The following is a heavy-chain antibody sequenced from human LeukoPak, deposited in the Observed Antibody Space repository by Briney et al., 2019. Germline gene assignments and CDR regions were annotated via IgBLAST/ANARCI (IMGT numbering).Heavy chain of an antibody. CDR3: ASDYGGNSYYYYGMDV. Sequence: PGGSLRLSCAASGFTFSSYAMSWVRQAPGKGLEWVSVIYSGGSTYYADSVKGRFTISRDNSKNTLYLQMNSLRAEDTAVYYCASDYGGNSYYYYGMDVWGQGTTVTVSS. V-gene: IGHV3-53*01. CDR2: IYSGGST. J-gene: IGHJ6*02. CDR1: GFTFSSYA. D-gene: IGHD4-23*01.